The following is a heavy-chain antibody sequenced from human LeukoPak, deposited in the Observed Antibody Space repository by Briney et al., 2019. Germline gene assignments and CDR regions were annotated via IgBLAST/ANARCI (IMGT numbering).Heavy chain of an antibody. Sequence: SGGSLSLSCAASGFTFSNDWMTWVRQAPGKGLEWVGRVKSNTDGGTTDYAAPVKGRFTISRHDSRATMYLQMNSLKTEDTAVYYCTRERSFYYDRSGFLDSWGQGTLVTVSS. CDR1: GFTFSNDW. J-gene: IGHJ4*02. CDR2: VKSNTDGGTT. D-gene: IGHD3-22*01. V-gene: IGHV3-15*01. CDR3: TRERSFYYDRSGFLDS.